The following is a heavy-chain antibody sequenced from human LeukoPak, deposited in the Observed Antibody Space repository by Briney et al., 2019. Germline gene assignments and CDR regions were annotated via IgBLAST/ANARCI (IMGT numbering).Heavy chain of an antibody. Sequence: SETLSLTCTVSGGSISSGGYYWSWIRQHPGKGLEWIGYIYYSGSTYYNPSLKSRVTISVDTSKNQFSLKLSSVTAADTAVYYCARVIEAMVTPYYYYYYYMDVWGKGTTVTVSS. CDR2: IYYSGST. J-gene: IGHJ6*03. CDR3: ARVIEAMVTPYYYYYYYMDV. D-gene: IGHD5-18*01. CDR1: GGSISSGGYY. V-gene: IGHV4-31*03.